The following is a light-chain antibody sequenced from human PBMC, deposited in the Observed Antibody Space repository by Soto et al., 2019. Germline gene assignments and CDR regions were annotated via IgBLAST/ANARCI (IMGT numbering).Light chain of an antibody. CDR1: SSNIGSNP. Sequence: QSVLTQPPSASGTPGQRVTISCSGSSSNIGSNPVNWYQQLPGTAPKLLIYSNNQRPSGVPDRFSGSKSGTSASLAISGLQSEDEADYYCAAWDDSLNGAVFGGGTPDRP. J-gene: IGLJ7*01. CDR3: AAWDDSLNGAV. V-gene: IGLV1-44*01. CDR2: SNN.